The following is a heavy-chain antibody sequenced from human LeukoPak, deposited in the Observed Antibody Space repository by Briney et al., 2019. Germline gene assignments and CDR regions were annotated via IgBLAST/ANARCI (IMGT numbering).Heavy chain of an antibody. Sequence: EASVKVSCKASGGTFSSYAISWVRQAPGQGLEWMGGIIPIFGTANYAQKFQGRVTITRNTSISTAYMELSSLRSEDTAVYYCAREVQGWFDPWGQGTLVTVSS. CDR2: IIPIFGTA. J-gene: IGHJ5*02. CDR3: AREVQGWFDP. V-gene: IGHV1-69*05. CDR1: GGTFSSYA.